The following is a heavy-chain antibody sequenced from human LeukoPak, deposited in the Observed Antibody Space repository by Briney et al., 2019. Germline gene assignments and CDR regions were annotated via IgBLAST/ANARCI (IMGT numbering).Heavy chain of an antibody. D-gene: IGHD3-22*01. V-gene: IGHV4-59*01. CDR1: GGSISSYY. Sequence: PAETLSLTCTVSGGSISSYYWSRIRQPPGKGLEWIGYIYYSGSTNYNPSLKSRVTISVDTSKNQFSLKLSSVTAADTAVYYCARVSSTMIVGDYYYYMDVWGKGTTVTISS. J-gene: IGHJ6*03. CDR3: ARVSSTMIVGDYYYYMDV. CDR2: IYYSGST.